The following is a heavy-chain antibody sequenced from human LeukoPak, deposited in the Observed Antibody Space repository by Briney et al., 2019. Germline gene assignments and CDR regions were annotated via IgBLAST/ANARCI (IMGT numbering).Heavy chain of an antibody. J-gene: IGHJ6*02. Sequence: PSETLSLTCTVSGGSISNYYWSWIRQPPRKALQWIGYIYYTGTTKYNPSLKSRATISLDTSKNQFSLKLTSVTAADTALFFCARGYDIDVWGQGTTVTVSS. CDR2: IYYTGTT. V-gene: IGHV4-59*01. CDR1: GGSISNYY. CDR3: ARGYDIDV.